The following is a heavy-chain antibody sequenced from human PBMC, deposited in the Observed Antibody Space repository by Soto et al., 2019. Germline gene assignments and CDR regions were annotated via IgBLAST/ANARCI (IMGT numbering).Heavy chain of an antibody. CDR3: ARQSASWGGMDV. D-gene: IGHD3-16*01. J-gene: IGHJ6*02. CDR1: GGSISSSGYY. CDR2: IYYSGST. Sequence: SETLSLTCTVSGGSISSSGYYWGWIRQPPGKGLEWIGSIYYSGSTYYSPSLKSRVTISVDTSKNQFSLKLSSVTAADTAVYYCARQSASWGGMDVWGQGTTVTVSS. V-gene: IGHV4-39*01.